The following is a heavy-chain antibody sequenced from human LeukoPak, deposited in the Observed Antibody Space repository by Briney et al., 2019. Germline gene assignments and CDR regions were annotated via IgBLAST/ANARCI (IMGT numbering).Heavy chain of an antibody. CDR2: IKGDGSHT. D-gene: IGHD3-9*01. CDR3: VRDWDHFDFDS. CDR1: GFTFSNYW. Sequence: PGGSLRLSCAASGFTFSNYWMHWVRQVPGKGLGWVSRIKGDGSHTIYADSVKGRFTISRDNAKNTLYLQMKSLRAEDTAVYYCVRDWDHFDFDSWGQGTLVTVSS. V-gene: IGHV3-74*01. J-gene: IGHJ5*01.